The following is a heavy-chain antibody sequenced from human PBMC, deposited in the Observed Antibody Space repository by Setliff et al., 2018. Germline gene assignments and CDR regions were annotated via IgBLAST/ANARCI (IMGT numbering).Heavy chain of an antibody. J-gene: IGHJ3*02. Sequence: ASVKVSCKASGYTFTSYGISWVRQAPGQGLEWMGGSIPMYRTTKYAQKFQGRVTITTDESTTTAYMELSSLRSEDTAVYYCAREVLPLVREEAFYIWGQGTMVTVSS. CDR2: SIPMYRTT. CDR3: AREVLPLVREEAFYI. D-gene: IGHD2-2*01. V-gene: IGHV1-69*05. CDR1: GYTFTSYG.